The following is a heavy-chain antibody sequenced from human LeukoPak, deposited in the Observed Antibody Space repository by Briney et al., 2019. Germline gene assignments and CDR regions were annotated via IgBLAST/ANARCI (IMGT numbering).Heavy chain of an antibody. V-gene: IGHV1-2*02. D-gene: IGHD2-2*01. CDR2: INPNSGGT. J-gene: IGHJ4*02. CDR1: GYTFTGYY. Sequence: SVKVSCKASGYTFTGYYMHWVRQAPGQGLEWMGWINPNSGGTNYAQKFQGRVTMTRDTSISTAYMELSRLRSDDTAVYYCARRNDIVVVPAAIALDYWGQGTLVTVSS. CDR3: ARRNDIVVVPAAIALDY.